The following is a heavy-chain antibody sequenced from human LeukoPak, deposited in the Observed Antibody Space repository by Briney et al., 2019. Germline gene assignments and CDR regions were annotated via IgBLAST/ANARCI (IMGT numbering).Heavy chain of an antibody. CDR2: INTNTGNP. V-gene: IGHV7-4-1*02. J-gene: IGHJ4*02. CDR3: ARSETVTTEAY. D-gene: IGHD4-17*01. Sequence: GASVRVSSTASGYTFTIYAMNWMRQAPGQGLEWMGWINTNTGNPTYAQGFTGRFVFSLDTSVSTAYLQISSLKAEDTAVYYCARSETVTTEAYWGQGTLVTVSS. CDR1: GYTFTIYA.